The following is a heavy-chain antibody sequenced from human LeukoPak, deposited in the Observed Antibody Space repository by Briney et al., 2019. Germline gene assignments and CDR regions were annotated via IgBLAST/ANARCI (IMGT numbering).Heavy chain of an antibody. CDR3: ARLSRTYYYGSGSYYYYGMDV. CDR1: GGSFSGYY. Sequence: SETLSLTCAVYGGSFSGYYWSWIRQSPGKGLEWIGEINHSGSTNYNPSLKSRVTISVDTSKNQFSLKLSSVTAADTAVYYCARLSRTYYYGSGSYYYYGMDVWGQGTTVTVSS. V-gene: IGHV4-34*01. CDR2: INHSGST. D-gene: IGHD3-10*01. J-gene: IGHJ6*02.